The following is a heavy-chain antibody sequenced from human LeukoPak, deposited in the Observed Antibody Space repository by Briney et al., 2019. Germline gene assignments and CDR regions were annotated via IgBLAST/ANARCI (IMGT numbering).Heavy chain of an antibody. CDR2: IYSGGST. D-gene: IGHD4-17*01. V-gene: IGHV3-53*01. J-gene: IGHJ4*02. CDR1: GFTVSSNY. CDR3: ASGVDYGESIDY. Sequence: PGGSLRLSCAASGFTVSSNYMSWVRQAPGKGLEWVSGIYSGGSTYYADSVKGRFTISRDNSKNTLYLQMKSLRAEDTAVYYCASGVDYGESIDYWGQGTLVTVSS.